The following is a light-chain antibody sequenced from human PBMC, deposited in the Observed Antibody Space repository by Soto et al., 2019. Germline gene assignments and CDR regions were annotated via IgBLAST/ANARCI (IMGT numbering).Light chain of an antibody. CDR1: SSDIGSYNL. V-gene: IGLV2-23*01. Sequence: QSALTQPASVSGSPGQSITISCTGTSSDIGSYNLVSWYQQHPGKAPKLMIYEGSARPSGVSHRFSGSKSGNTASLTISGLQAEDETDYYCCSYAGSGTWVFGGGTKLTVL. CDR3: CSYAGSGTWV. CDR2: EGS. J-gene: IGLJ3*02.